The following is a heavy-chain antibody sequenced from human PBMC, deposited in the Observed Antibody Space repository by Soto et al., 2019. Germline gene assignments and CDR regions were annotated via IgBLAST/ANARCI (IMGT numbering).Heavy chain of an antibody. J-gene: IGHJ4*02. CDR1: GFTFNTYS. CDR3: ARGRDFWSGFRYYDF. CDR2: ISSSASDI. V-gene: IGHV3-21*04. D-gene: IGHD3-3*01. Sequence: EVQLVESGEGLVEPGGSLRLSCVGSGFTFNTYSMSWVRQAPGKGLEWVSSISSSASDITYAGSVKGRFTIYRDNDKNSVFLQMNSLRADDSAIYYCARGRDFWSGFRYYDFWGQGTLVTVSS.